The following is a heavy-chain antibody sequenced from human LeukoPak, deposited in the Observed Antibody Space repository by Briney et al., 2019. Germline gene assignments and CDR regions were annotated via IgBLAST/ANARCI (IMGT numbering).Heavy chain of an antibody. CDR2: IIPIFGTA. Sequence: SVKVSCKASGGTFSSYAISWVRQAPGQGLGWMGRIIPIFGTANYAQKFQGRVTITTDESTSTAYMELSSLRSEDTAVYYCASETVSGPDYWGQGTLVTVSS. CDR3: ASETVSGPDY. CDR1: GGTFSSYA. V-gene: IGHV1-69*05. J-gene: IGHJ4*02. D-gene: IGHD2-21*02.